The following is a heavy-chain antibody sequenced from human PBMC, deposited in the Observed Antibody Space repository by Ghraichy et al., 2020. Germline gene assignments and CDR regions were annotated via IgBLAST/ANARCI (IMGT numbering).Heavy chain of an antibody. CDR2: IYGSGNT. V-gene: IGHV4-31*03. CDR3: ASHLWPEGQPNYFDY. CDR1: GDSINSVNYF. J-gene: IGHJ4*02. D-gene: IGHD1-1*01. Sequence: SQTLSLTCTVSGDSINSVNYFWSWIRQDPGKGLEWIGHIYGSGNTNYNPSLKSRVSISVDTSKNQFSLNLNSVTAADTAVYYCASHLWPEGQPNYFDYWGQGTLVTVSS.